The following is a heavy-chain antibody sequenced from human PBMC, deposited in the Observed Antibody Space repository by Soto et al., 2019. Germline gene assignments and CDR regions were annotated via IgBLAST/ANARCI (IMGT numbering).Heavy chain of an antibody. CDR3: ARDNDSGYDY. Sequence: SVKVSCKASGGTFSSYAISWVRQAPGQGLEWMGGVDPNVGETIYAQKFQGRVTITRDTSASTAYMELSSLRSEDTAVYYCARDNDSGYDYWGQGTLVTVSS. D-gene: IGHD5-12*01. J-gene: IGHJ4*02. V-gene: IGHV1-69*10. CDR2: VDPNVGET. CDR1: GGTFSSYA.